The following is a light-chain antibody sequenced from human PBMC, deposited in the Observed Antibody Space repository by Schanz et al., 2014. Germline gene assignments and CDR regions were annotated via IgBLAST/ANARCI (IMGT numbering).Light chain of an antibody. CDR1: SSDVGAYNY. CDR3: TSYTSSRTWV. CDR2: DVS. Sequence: QSALTQPPSASGSPGQSVTISCTGTSSDVGAYNYVSWYQQQPGKAPKLMIFDVSLRPSGISNRFSGSKSGNTASLTISGIQAEDEADYYCTSYTSSRTWVFGGGTKLTVL. V-gene: IGLV2-14*01. J-gene: IGLJ3*02.